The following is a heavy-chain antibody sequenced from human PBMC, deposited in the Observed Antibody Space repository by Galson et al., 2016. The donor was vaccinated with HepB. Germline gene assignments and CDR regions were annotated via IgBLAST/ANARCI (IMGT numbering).Heavy chain of an antibody. V-gene: IGHV4-59*01. D-gene: IGHD1-1*01. CDR1: GGSISTSY. J-gene: IGHJ6*04. CDR3: ARGRRGAATTGPYYYYYYGMDV. Sequence: SETLSLTCTVSGGSISTSYWSWIQQPPGKGLEWVGYIYYSGSTNYSPSLKSRVAISLDTSKNRFSLNLTSVTAADTAVYYCARGRRGAATTGPYYYYYYGMDVWGKGTTVTVSS. CDR2: IYYSGST.